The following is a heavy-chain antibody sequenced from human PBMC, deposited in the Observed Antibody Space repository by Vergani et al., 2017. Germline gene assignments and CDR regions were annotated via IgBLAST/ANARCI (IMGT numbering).Heavy chain of an antibody. V-gene: IGHV1-8*01. CDR1: GYTFTSYD. CDR3: ARAGRAAAGPQGFDP. D-gene: IGHD6-13*01. J-gene: IGHJ5*02. CDR2: MNPNSGNT. Sequence: QVQLVQSGAEVKKPGASVKVSCKASGYTFTSYDINWVRQATGQGLEWMGWMNPNSGNTGYAQKFQGRVTMTRNTSISTAYMELNSLRAEDTAVYYCARAGRAAAGPQGFDPWGQGTLVTVSS.